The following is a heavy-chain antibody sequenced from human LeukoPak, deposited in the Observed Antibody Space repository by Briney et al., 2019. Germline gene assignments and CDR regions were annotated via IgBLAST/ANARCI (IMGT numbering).Heavy chain of an antibody. CDR2: IWYDGSNN. V-gene: IGHV3-33*01. CDR3: ARVDTAMGSLDY. D-gene: IGHD5-18*01. CDR1: GFTLRRYA. Sequence: GGSLTLFWGAWGFTLRRYAMQWLRQARGKGREGVAIIWYDGSNNNYVASVKGRFTISRDTGKNPLYLQMNSLRAEDTAVYYCARVDTAMGSLDYWGQGILVTVSS. J-gene: IGHJ4*02.